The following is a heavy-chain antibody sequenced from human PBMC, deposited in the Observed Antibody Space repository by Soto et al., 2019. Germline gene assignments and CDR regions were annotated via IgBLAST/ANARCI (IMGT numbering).Heavy chain of an antibody. CDR3: ARELGRTLDY. J-gene: IGHJ4*02. CDR2: IYHSGST. Sequence: PSETLSLTCAVSGGSISSGVYSWIWIRQPPGKGLEWIGYIYHSGSTYYNPSLKSRVTISVDRSKNQFSLKLSSVTAADTAVYYCARELGRTLDYWGQGTLVTVSS. CDR1: GGSISSGVYS. V-gene: IGHV4-30-2*01.